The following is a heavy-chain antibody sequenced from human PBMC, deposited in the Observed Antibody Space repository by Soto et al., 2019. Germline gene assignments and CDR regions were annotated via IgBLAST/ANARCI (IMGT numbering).Heavy chain of an antibody. V-gene: IGHV3-23*01. CDR3: AKQGRGGPYIYYAYMYV. CDR2: LRGAGSST. Sequence: EVQLLESGGGLIQPGGSLRLSCAASGFTFSHYAMSWVRQAPGKGLEWVSGLRGAGSSTYSADSVKGRFTISRDNTKNTLYLQMNGLSAEDTALYCCAKQGRGGPYIYYAYMYVWGKGTTVTVSS. CDR1: GFTFSHYA. D-gene: IGHD3-16*01. J-gene: IGHJ6*03.